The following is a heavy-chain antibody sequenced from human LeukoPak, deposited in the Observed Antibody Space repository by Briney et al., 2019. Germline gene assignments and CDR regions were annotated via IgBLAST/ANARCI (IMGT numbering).Heavy chain of an antibody. CDR1: GYSFTSYW. CDR2: IYPGDSDT. J-gene: IGHJ4*02. V-gene: IGHV5-51*01. Sequence: GESPNTHCKGSGYSFTSYWIGWVRQMPGKGLEWMGIIYPGDSDTRYSPSFQGQVTISADKSISTAYLQWSSLKASDTAMYYCARSLRYGGYSANFDYCGQGTLVTVSS. D-gene: IGHD5-12*01. CDR3: ARSLRYGGYSANFDY.